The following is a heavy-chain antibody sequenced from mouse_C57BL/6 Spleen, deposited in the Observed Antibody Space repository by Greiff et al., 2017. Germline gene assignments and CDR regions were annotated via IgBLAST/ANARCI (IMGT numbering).Heavy chain of an antibody. CDR3: ARCYDSHYYAMDY. CDR1: GYAFSSYW. Sequence: QVQLQQSGAELVKPGASVKISCKASGYAFSSYWMNWVKQRPGKGLEWIGQIYPGDGDTNYNGKFKGKATLTADKSSSTAYMQLSSLTSEDSAVYFCARCYDSHYYAMDYWGQGTSVTVSS. CDR2: IYPGDGDT. V-gene: IGHV1-80*01. J-gene: IGHJ4*01. D-gene: IGHD2-4*01.